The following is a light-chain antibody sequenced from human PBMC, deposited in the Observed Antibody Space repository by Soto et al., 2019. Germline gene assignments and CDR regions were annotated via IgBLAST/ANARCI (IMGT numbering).Light chain of an antibody. CDR1: SSDISGYNY. V-gene: IGLV2-14*01. CDR3: SSSTSSSTLV. J-gene: IGLJ1*01. Sequence: QSALTQPASVSGSPGQSITISCTGTSSDISGYNYVSWYQQHPGKAPKLMIYEVSNRPSGVSNRFSGSKSGNTASLTISGLQPEDEADYYCSSSTSSSTLVFGTGTKLTVL. CDR2: EVS.